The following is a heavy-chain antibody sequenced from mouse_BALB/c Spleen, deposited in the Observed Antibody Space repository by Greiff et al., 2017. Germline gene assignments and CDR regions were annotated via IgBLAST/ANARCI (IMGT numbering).Heavy chain of an antibody. J-gene: IGHJ2*01. V-gene: IGHV14-3*02. CDR1: GFNIKDTY. CDR2: IDPANGNT. Sequence: EVQLQESGAELVKPGASVKLSCTASGFNIKDTYMHWVKQRPEQGLEWIGRIDPANGNTKYDPKFQGKATITADTSSNTAYLQLSSLTSEDTAVYYCAPTMITTYYFDYWGQGTTLTVSS. D-gene: IGHD2-4*01. CDR3: APTMITTYYFDY.